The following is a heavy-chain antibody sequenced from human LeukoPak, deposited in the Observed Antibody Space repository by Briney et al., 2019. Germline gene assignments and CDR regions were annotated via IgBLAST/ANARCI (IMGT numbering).Heavy chain of an antibody. CDR3: ARGVSISSSWYNDI. D-gene: IGHD6-13*01. J-gene: IGHJ3*02. CDR2: ISRSGSSI. Sequence: GGSLRLSCAASGFTFSSYSMNWVRQAPGKGLEWVSYISRSGSSIYYEDSVKGRFTISRDNAKNSLYLQMNSLRAEDTAVYYCARGVSISSSWYNDIWGQGTMVTVSS. CDR1: GFTFSSYS. V-gene: IGHV3-48*04.